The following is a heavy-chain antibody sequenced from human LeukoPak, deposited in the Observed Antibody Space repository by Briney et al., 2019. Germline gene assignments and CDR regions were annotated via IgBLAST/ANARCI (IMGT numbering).Heavy chain of an antibody. CDR3: AKYIAAAAPFDY. CDR2: IRYDGSNK. J-gene: IGHJ4*02. D-gene: IGHD6-13*01. Sequence: GGSLRLSCAASGFTFSSYGMHWVRQAPGKGLEWVAFIRYDGSNKYYADSVKGRSTISRDNSKNTLYLQMNSLRAEDTAVYYCAKYIAAAAPFDYWGQGTLVTVSS. V-gene: IGHV3-30*02. CDR1: GFTFSSYG.